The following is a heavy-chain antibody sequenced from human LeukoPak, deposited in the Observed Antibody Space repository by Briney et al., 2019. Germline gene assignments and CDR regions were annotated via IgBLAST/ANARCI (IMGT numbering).Heavy chain of an antibody. V-gene: IGHV4-39*07. J-gene: IGHJ3*02. D-gene: IGHD1-26*01. Sequence: SETLSLTCTVSGGSISSSSYYWGWIRQPPGKGLEWIGSIYYSGSTYYNPSLKSRVTISVDTSKNQFSLKLSSVTAADTAVYYCARANGGSYPTFPPRVWFDIWGQGTMVSVSS. CDR1: GGSISSSSYY. CDR3: ARANGGSYPTFPPRVWFDI. CDR2: IYYSGST.